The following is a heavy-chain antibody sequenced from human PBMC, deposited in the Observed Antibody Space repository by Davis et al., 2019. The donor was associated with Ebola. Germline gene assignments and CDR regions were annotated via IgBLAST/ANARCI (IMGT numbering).Heavy chain of an antibody. D-gene: IGHD1-7*01. CDR2: ISSNSRAT. CDR3: ARDNYISAFYYYYFMDV. CDR1: GFTFSKYS. V-gene: IGHV3-21*01. J-gene: IGHJ6*02. Sequence: GGSLRLSCAASGFTFSKYSMNWFRQAPGKGLEWVSSISSNSRATYYADSLKGRFTISRANAKSSLYLQMNSLRDEDTCVYFCARDNYISAFYYYYFMDVWGQGTTVTVSS.